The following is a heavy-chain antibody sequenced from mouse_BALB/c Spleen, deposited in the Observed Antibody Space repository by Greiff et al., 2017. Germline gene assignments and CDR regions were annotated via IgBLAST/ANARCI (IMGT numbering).Heavy chain of an antibody. V-gene: IGHV1-80*01. D-gene: IGHD1-1*01. CDR3: ARGGYDSGYVPFDY. CDR1: GYAFSSYW. Sequence: VQLQQSGAELVRPGSSVKISCKASGYAFSSYWMNWVKQRPGQGLEWIGQIYPGDGDTNYNGKFKGKATLTADKSSSTAYMQLSSLTSEDSAVYFCARGGYDSGYVPFDYWGQGTTLTVSS. CDR2: IYPGDGDT. J-gene: IGHJ2*01.